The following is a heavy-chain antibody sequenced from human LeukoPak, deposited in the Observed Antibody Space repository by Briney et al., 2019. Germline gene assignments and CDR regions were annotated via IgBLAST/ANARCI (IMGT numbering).Heavy chain of an antibody. CDR1: GGSISSYY. Sequence: PSETLSLTCTVSGGSISSYYWSWIRQPPGKGLEWIGYIYYSGSTNYNPSLKSRVTISVDTSKNQFSLKLSSVTAADTAVYYCARAGQGDYYYYYYMDVWGKGTTVTVSS. CDR3: ARAGQGDYYYYYYMDV. V-gene: IGHV4-59*01. CDR2: IYYSGST. J-gene: IGHJ6*03. D-gene: IGHD3-16*01.